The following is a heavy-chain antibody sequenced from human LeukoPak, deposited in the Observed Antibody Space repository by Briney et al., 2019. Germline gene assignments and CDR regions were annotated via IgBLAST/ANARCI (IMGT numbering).Heavy chain of an antibody. CDR3: AKDGSYDSYYFDY. D-gene: IGHD3-3*01. J-gene: IGHJ4*02. Sequence: GRSLRLSCAASGFTFSSYGMRWVRQAPGKGLEWVAVISYDGSNKYYADSVKGRFTISRDNSKNTLYLQMNSLRAEDTAVYYCAKDGSYDSYYFDYWGQGTLVTVSS. CDR1: GFTFSSYG. V-gene: IGHV3-30*18. CDR2: ISYDGSNK.